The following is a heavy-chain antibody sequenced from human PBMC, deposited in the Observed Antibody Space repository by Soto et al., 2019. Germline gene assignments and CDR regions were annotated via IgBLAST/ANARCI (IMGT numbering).Heavy chain of an antibody. CDR1: GYTFTSYA. J-gene: IGHJ5*02. V-gene: IGHV1-3*01. CDR2: INAGNGNT. CDR3: ARDLAAAGNVRWFDP. D-gene: IGHD6-13*01. Sequence: ASVKVSCKASGYTFTSYAMHWVRQAPGQRLEWMGWINAGNGNTKYSQKFQGRVTITRDTSASTAYMELSSLRSEDTAVYYCARDLAAAGNVRWFDPWGQGTLVTVS.